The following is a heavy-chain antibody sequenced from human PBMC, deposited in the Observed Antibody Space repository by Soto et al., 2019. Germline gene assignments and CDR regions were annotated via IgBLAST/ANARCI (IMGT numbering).Heavy chain of an antibody. V-gene: IGHV1-18*01. J-gene: IGHJ4*02. D-gene: IGHD3-22*01. CDR1: GYSFSSYG. CDR3: TRPRLRVYDSSGFYS. Sequence: QVQLVQSGAELRKPGASVKVSCKASGYSFSSYGINWVRQAPGQGLEWMGWINTYNGNRNYAQKFEDRVTMTTATSTNTVYMELRSLVSDHTSIYYCTRPRLRVYDSSGFYSSGQGTLVTVSS. CDR2: INTYNGNR.